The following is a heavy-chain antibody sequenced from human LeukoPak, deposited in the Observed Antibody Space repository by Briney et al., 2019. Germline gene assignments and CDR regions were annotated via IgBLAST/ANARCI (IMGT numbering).Heavy chain of an antibody. CDR1: GGSISSGGYY. J-gene: IGHJ2*01. CDR3: ARDWSVDSSGYYFDL. Sequence: SETLSLTCTVSGGSISSGGYYWSWIRQHPGKGLEWIGYIYYSGSTYYNPSLKSRVTISVDTSKNQFPLKLSSVTAADTAVYYCARDWSVDSSGYYFDLWGRGTLVTVSS. CDR2: IYYSGST. V-gene: IGHV4-31*03. D-gene: IGHD3-22*01.